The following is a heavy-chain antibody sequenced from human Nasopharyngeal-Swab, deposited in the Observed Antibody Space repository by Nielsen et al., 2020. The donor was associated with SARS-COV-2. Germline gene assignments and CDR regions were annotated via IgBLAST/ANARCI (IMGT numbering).Heavy chain of an antibody. J-gene: IGHJ5*02. CDR1: GYTLTELS. CDR2: FDPEDGET. V-gene: IGHV1-24*01. Sequence: ASVKVSCKVSGYTLTELSMHWVRQAPGKGLEWMGGFDPEDGETIYAQKFQGRVTMAEDTSTDTAYMELSSLRSEDTAVYYCATGGIVTSNWFDPWGQGTLVTVSS. CDR3: ATGGIVTSNWFDP. D-gene: IGHD3-10*01.